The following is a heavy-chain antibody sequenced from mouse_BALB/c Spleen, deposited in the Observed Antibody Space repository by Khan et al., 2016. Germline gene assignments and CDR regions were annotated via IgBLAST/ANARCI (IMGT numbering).Heavy chain of an antibody. Sequence: QIQLVQSGPELKKPGETVKISCKASGYTFTNYGMNWVKQAPGKGLKWMGWINTYTGEPTYADDFKGRFAFSLETSASTAYLQINNLKNDDTATFCCGKVGGGDHYFDYWGQGTTLTVSS. J-gene: IGHJ2*01. CDR1: GYTFTNYG. CDR3: GKVGGGDHYFDY. D-gene: IGHD3-1*01. V-gene: IGHV9-3-1*01. CDR2: INTYTGEP.